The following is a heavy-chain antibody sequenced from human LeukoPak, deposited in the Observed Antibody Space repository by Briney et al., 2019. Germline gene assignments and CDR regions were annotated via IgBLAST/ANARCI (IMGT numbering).Heavy chain of an antibody. CDR2: IRSSSSYI. Sequence: PGGSLRLSCAASGFTFSSYSMNWVRQAPGKGLEWVSSIRSSSSYIYYADSVKGRFTISRDNPKNSLYLQMNSLRAEDTAVYYCAREVVRIADVWGQGTTVTVSS. J-gene: IGHJ6*02. CDR1: GFTFSSYS. CDR3: AREVVRIADV. V-gene: IGHV3-21*01. D-gene: IGHD2-2*01.